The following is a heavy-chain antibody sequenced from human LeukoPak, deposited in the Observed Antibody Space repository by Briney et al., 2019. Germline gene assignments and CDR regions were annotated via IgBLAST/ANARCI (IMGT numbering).Heavy chain of an antibody. D-gene: IGHD3-10*01. CDR3: ARSGHYAIDAFDI. Sequence: GGSLRLSCAASGFTFSSYWMHWVRQAPGKGLVWVSRINSDGSSTSYADSAKGRFTISRDNAKNTLYLQMNCLRAEDTAVYYCARSGHYAIDAFDIWGQGTMVTVSS. V-gene: IGHV3-74*01. CDR1: GFTFSSYW. CDR2: INSDGSST. J-gene: IGHJ3*02.